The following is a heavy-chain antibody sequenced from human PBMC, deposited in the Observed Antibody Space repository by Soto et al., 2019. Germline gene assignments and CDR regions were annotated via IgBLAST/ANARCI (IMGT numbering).Heavy chain of an antibody. J-gene: IGHJ3*02. V-gene: IGHV1-69*10. CDR3: ARTPPLGSYDAFDI. CDR2: IIPILGTA. CDR1: GGTFSSYA. Sequence: SVKVSCKASGGTFSSYAISWVRQAPGQGLEWMGGIIPILGTANYAQKSQGRVTITADKSTSTAYMELSSLRSEDTAVYYCARTPPLGSYDAFDIWGQGTMVTVSS. D-gene: IGHD2-15*01.